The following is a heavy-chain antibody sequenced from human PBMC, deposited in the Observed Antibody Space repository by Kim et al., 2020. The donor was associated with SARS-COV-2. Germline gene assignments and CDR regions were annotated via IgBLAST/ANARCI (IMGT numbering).Heavy chain of an antibody. V-gene: IGHV5-51*01. Sequence: GESLKISCKGSGYSFTSYWIGWVRQMPGKGLEWMGIIHPGDSDTRYSPSFQGQVTISADKSISTAYLQWSSLKASDTAMYYCARHRGEGHCSGGSCYYYGMDVWGQGTTVTVSS. CDR3: ARHRGEGHCSGGSCYYYGMDV. CDR1: GYSFTSYW. D-gene: IGHD2-15*01. J-gene: IGHJ6*02. CDR2: IHPGDSDT.